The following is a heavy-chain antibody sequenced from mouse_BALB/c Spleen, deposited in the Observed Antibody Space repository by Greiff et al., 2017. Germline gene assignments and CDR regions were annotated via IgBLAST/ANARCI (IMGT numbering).Heavy chain of an antibody. CDR3: TRGRTSLDY. J-gene: IGHJ2*01. CDR2: INPYNDGT. V-gene: IGHV1-14*01. CDR1: GYTFTSYV. Sequence: EVQLQQSGAELVKPGASVKMSCKASGYTFTSYVMHWVKQKPGQGLEWIGYINPYNDGTKYNEKFKGKATLTADKSSSTAYMELLSLTSEDSAVYYCTRGRTSLDYWGQGTTLTVSS.